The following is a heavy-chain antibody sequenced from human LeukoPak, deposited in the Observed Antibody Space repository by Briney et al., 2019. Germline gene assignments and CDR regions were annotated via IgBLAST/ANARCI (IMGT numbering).Heavy chain of an antibody. J-gene: IGHJ4*02. CDR2: LYYSGST. V-gene: IGHV4-39*07. Sequence: PSETLSLTCTVSGGSIRSSTYYWGWIRQPPGKGLEWIGNLYYSGSTNYNPSLKSRVTISVDTSKNQFSLKLSSVTAADTAVYYCARVKRPATSDYWGQGTLVTVSS. CDR1: GGSIRSSTYY. CDR3: ARVKRPATSDY. D-gene: IGHD2-2*01.